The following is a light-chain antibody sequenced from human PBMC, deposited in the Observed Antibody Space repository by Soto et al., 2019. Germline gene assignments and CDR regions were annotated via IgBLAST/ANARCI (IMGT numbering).Light chain of an antibody. CDR3: SSYTRSSSYV. Sequence: QSALTQPGSVSGSPGQSITISCTGTSSDVGGYNYVCWYQQHPGKAPKLVISDVSNRPSGVSDRFSGSKSGNTASLSISGLQAEDEADYYCSSYTRSSSYVFGTGAKVTVL. CDR2: DVS. J-gene: IGLJ1*01. V-gene: IGLV2-14*01. CDR1: SSDVGGYNY.